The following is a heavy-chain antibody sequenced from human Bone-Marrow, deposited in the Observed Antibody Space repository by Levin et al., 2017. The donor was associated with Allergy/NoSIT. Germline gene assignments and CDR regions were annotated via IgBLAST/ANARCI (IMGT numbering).Heavy chain of an antibody. CDR1: GGSISSSSYY. CDR2: IYYSGST. CDR3: ARLIKRPTYSSSWYFPDY. V-gene: IGHV4-39*01. J-gene: IGHJ4*02. D-gene: IGHD6-13*01. Sequence: SETLSLTCTVSGGSISSSSYYWGWIRQPPGTGLEWIGSIYYSGSTYYNPSLKSRVTISVDTSKNQFSLKLSSVTAADTAVYYCARLIKRPTYSSSWYFPDYWGQGTLVTVSS.